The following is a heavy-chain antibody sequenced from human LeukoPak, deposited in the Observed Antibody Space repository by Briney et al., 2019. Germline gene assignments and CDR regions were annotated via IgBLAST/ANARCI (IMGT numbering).Heavy chain of an antibody. J-gene: IGHJ4*02. CDR2: IYYSGST. Sequence: SETLSLTCTVSGGSISSSSYYWGWIRQPPGKGLEWIGSIYYSGSTYYNPSLKSRVTISVDTSKNQFSLKLSSVTAADTAVYYCARDKSGSSWYKLDYWGQGTLVTVSS. CDR3: ARDKSGSSWYKLDY. V-gene: IGHV4-39*02. D-gene: IGHD6-13*01. CDR1: GGSISSSSYY.